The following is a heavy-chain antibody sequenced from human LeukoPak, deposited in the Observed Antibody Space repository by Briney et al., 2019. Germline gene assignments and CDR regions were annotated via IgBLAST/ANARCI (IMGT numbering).Heavy chain of an antibody. D-gene: IGHD1-26*01. Sequence: GRSLRLSCAASGFTFSSYAMHWVRQAPGKGLEWVAIISYDGSNKYYADSVKGRFTISRDNSKNTLDLQMNSLRAEDTAVYYCARRLGSGTYFPDAFDIWGQGTMVTVSS. CDR1: GFTFSSYA. V-gene: IGHV3-30-3*01. J-gene: IGHJ3*02. CDR3: ARRLGSGTYFPDAFDI. CDR2: ISYDGSNK.